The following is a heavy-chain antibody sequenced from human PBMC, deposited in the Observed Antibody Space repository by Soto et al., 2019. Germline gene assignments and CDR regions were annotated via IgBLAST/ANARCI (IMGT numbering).Heavy chain of an antibody. CDR2: INSDGSVS. V-gene: IGHV3-74*02. J-gene: IGHJ6*03. D-gene: IGHD2-15*01. Sequence: EVQLVESGGGLVQPGGSLRLSCAASGFTFSNYWMYWVRQAPGKGLEWVSRINSDGSVSSYADSVKGRLTISRDNVKNTLYLQMESLRAEDTAVYYCARGDCVGGTCDSLAGSFYYYGDVGGKGTTVTVFS. CDR1: GFTFSNYW. CDR3: ARGDCVGGTCDSLAGSFYYYGDV.